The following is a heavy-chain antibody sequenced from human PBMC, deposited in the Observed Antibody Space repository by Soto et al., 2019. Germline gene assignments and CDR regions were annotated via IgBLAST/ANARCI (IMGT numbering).Heavy chain of an antibody. CDR3: AGGYSGRTDY. D-gene: IGHD5-12*01. CDR2: ISSSSSYI. Sequence: GGSLRLSCAASGFTFRSYSMNWVRQAAGKGLEWVSSISSSSSYIYYADSVKGRFTISRDNSKNSLYLQMNSLRAEDTAVYYCAGGYSGRTDYWGQGTLVTVSS. V-gene: IGHV3-21*01. J-gene: IGHJ4*02. CDR1: GFTFRSYS.